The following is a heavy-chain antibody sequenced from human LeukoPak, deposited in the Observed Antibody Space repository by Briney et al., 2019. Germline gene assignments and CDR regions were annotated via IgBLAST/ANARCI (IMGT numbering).Heavy chain of an antibody. J-gene: IGHJ5*02. CDR3: ARDFQGITTFGVAPPGGFDP. CDR1: GASISSNS. V-gene: IGHV4-59*01. Sequence: SETLSLTCTVSGASISSNSWSWIRQPPGKGLEWIGYIYYGGNTSYNPSLQSRVTISVDTSKNQFSLQLKSVTAADTALYYCARDFQGITTFGVAPPGGFDPWGQGTLVIVSS. D-gene: IGHD3-3*01. CDR2: IYYGGNT.